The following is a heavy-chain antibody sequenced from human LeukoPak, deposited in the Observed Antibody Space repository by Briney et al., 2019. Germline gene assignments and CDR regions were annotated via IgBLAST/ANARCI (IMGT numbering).Heavy chain of an antibody. Sequence: GGSLRLSCAASGLTFSRQWMFWVRHAPGKGLEWVAGISGSGGSTYYADSVKGRFTISRDNSKNTLYPQMNSLRAEDTAVYYCAKLKGVDYDFWSGLIGYWGQGTLVTVSS. D-gene: IGHD3-3*01. V-gene: IGHV3-23*01. CDR2: ISGSGGST. J-gene: IGHJ4*02. CDR1: GLTFSRQW. CDR3: AKLKGVDYDFWSGLIGY.